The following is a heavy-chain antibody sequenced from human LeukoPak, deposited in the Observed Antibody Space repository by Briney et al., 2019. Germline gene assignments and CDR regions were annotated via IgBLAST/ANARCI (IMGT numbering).Heavy chain of an antibody. V-gene: IGHV1-2*02. CDR1: GYTFTGYY. D-gene: IGHD1-26*01. CDR2: INPNSGGT. J-gene: IGHJ5*02. CDR3: ARGESGSCPGARSDP. Sequence: ASVKVSCKASGYTFTGYYMHWVRQAPGQGLEWMGWINPNSGGTNYAQKFQGRVTMTRDTSISTAYMELSRLRSDDTAVYYCARGESGSCPGARSDPWGQGTLVTVSS.